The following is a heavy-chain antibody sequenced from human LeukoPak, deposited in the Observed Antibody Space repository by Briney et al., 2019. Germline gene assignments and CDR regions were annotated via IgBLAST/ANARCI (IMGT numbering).Heavy chain of an antibody. CDR2: IIPIFGTA. Sequence: SVKVSCKASGYTFTGYYMHWVRQAPGQGLEWMGGIIPIFGTANYAQKFQGRVTITADESTSTAYMELSSLRSEDTAVYYCARARWSSSSAHFDYWGQGTLVTVSS. CDR1: GYTFTGYY. D-gene: IGHD6-6*01. V-gene: IGHV1-69*13. J-gene: IGHJ4*02. CDR3: ARARWSSSSAHFDY.